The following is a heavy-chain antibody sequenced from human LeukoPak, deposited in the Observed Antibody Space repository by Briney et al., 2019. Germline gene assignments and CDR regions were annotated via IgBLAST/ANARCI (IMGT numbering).Heavy chain of an antibody. Sequence: GGSLSLSCAASVFTFTNSRVAWARQAPGRGVEGVANIKQYGSRKHYVDSLRCRFTISRDNPKYSLYLQMNTLRADDSASYYCARDTDGSLDYWGQGVLVTVAS. CDR3: ARDTDGSLDY. J-gene: IGHJ4*02. CDR2: IKQYGSRK. CDR1: VFTFTNSR. V-gene: IGHV3-7*01. D-gene: IGHD1-26*01.